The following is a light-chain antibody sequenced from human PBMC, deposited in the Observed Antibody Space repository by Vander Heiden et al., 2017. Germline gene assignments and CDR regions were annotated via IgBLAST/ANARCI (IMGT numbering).Light chain of an antibody. CDR1: QTVRRY. V-gene: IGKV3-11*01. Sequence: EIVLTQSPATLSLSPGERATLSCRASQTVRRYLAWYQQKPGQAPRLLIYDASNRATGLPARFSGSGSGTDFTLTISSLEPEDFAVYYCQQRSDWPVTFGQRTRLEIK. CDR2: DAS. CDR3: QQRSDWPVT. J-gene: IGKJ5*01.